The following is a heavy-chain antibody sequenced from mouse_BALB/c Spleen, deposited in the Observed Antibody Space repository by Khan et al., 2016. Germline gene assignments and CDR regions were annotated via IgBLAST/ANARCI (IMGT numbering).Heavy chain of an antibody. CDR3: TFYGNILAWFAY. D-gene: IGHD2-10*01. CDR2: IDPENGDT. J-gene: IGHJ3*01. CDR1: GFNIKDYY. Sequence: VQLQQSGAELVRSGASVKLSCTASGFNIKDYYIQWVKQRPEQGLEWIGWIDPENGDTGYVPKFQGKATMTADTSSNTAYLQLSSLTSEDTAVSYCTFYGNILAWFAYWGQGTLVTVSA. V-gene: IGHV14-4*02.